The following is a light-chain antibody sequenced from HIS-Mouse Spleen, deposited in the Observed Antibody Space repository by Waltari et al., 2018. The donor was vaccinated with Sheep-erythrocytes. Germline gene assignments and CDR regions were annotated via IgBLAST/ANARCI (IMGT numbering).Light chain of an antibody. CDR1: QGIRND. V-gene: IGKV1-6*01. CDR2: AAT. J-gene: IGKJ2*01. Sequence: AIQMTQSPFFLSASVGDRVTITCRASQGIRNDLGWYQQKPGKAPKLLIYAATSLQSGVPSRFSGSGSGTDFTLTISCLQPEDFATYYCLQDYNYPYTFGQGTKLEIK. CDR3: LQDYNYPYT.